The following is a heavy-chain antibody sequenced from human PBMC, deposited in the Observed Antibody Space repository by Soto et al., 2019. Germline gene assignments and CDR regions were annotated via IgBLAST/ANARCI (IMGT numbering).Heavy chain of an antibody. Sequence: SETLSLTCTVSGGSISSYYWSWIRQPPGKGLEWIGYIYYSGSTNYNPSLKSRVTISVDTSKNQFSLKLSSVTAADTAVYYCWRVWGRMTTETTGAYSYQGRNVGGKGT. D-gene: IGHD1-1*01. CDR2: IYYSGST. CDR1: GGSISSYY. CDR3: WRVWGRMTTETTGAYSYQGRNV. J-gene: IGHJ6*04. V-gene: IGHV4-59*01.